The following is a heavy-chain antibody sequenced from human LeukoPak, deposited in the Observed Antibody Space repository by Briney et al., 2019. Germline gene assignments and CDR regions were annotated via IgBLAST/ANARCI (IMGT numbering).Heavy chain of an antibody. D-gene: IGHD2-2*01. CDR1: GYTFTGYY. CDR2: INPNSGGT. CDR3: ARAYCSSASCPTVRYWYFDL. V-gene: IGHV1-2*02. Sequence: ASVKVSCKASGYTFTGYYMHWVRQAPGQGLEWMGWINPNSGGTNYAQKFQGRVTMTRDTSISTAYMELSRLRSDDTAVYYCARAYCSSASCPTVRYWYFDLWGRGTLVTVSS. J-gene: IGHJ2*01.